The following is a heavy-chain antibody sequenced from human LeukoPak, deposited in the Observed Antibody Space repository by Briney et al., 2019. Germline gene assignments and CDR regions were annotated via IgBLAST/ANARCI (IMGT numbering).Heavy chain of an antibody. J-gene: IGHJ4*02. CDR1: GYAFTGYY. CDR2: INPNSGGT. Sequence: ASVTVSCKASGYAFTGYYMHWVRQAPGQGLEWMGWINPNSGGTNYAQKFQGRVTITRDTSISTAYMELSRLGSDDTAVYYCARVKGSSWEIDYDYWGQGTLVTVSS. V-gene: IGHV1-2*02. CDR3: ARVKGSSWEIDYDY. D-gene: IGHD6-13*01.